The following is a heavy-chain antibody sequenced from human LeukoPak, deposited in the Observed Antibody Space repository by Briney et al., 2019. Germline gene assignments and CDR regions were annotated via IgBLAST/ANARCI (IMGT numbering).Heavy chain of an antibody. V-gene: IGHV1-69*06. Sequence: SVKVSCKASGGTFSSYAISWVRQAPGQGLEWMGGIIPIFGTANYAQKFQGRVTITADKSTSTAYMELSSLRSEDTAVYYCARGVVPAARGVFDYRGQGTLVTVSS. D-gene: IGHD2-2*01. CDR2: IIPIFGTA. J-gene: IGHJ4*02. CDR3: ARGVVPAARGVFDY. CDR1: GGTFSSYA.